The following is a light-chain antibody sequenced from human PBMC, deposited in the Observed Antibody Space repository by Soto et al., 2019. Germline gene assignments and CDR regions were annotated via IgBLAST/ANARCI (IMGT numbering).Light chain of an antibody. CDR3: QQRSVWPPLT. V-gene: IGKV3-11*01. Sequence: EIVLTQSPATLSLSPGERVTLSCRASQSISNHLAWYQQKPGRAPRLLIYVASNRATGIPARFSGSGSGTDFTLTISSLEPEDFAVYYCQQRSVWPPLTFGGGTKVDIK. CDR2: VAS. CDR1: QSISNH. J-gene: IGKJ4*01.